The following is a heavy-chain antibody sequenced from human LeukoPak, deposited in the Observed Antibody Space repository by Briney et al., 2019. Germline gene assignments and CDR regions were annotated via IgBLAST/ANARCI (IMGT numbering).Heavy chain of an antibody. Sequence: SETLSLTCTVSGASISSNYWSWIRQPAGKGLEWIGRLFTGGNTNYNPSLKSRVTMSIDTSKNQFSLKLNSVTAADTAVYYCARYVCSGGDCYHFDHWGQGTLVTVSS. CDR1: GASISSNY. V-gene: IGHV4-4*07. J-gene: IGHJ4*02. D-gene: IGHD2-15*01. CDR3: ARYVCSGGDCYHFDH. CDR2: LFTGGNT.